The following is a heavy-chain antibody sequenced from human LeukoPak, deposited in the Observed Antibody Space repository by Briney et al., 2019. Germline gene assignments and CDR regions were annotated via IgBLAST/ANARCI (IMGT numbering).Heavy chain of an antibody. D-gene: IGHD3-16*01. CDR3: ARASWVSSTDAVR. Sequence: GGSLRLSWAASGLILSTFGTRWVRQGGGGGREWVSSIRGNGETFYGDSGKGRLTLTTDVSRNTICCQLKNMRSEGPAIFYCARASWVSSTDAVRWGQGTLVTVSS. V-gene: IGHV3-23*02. CDR1: GLILSTFG. CDR2: IRGNGET. J-gene: IGHJ4*02.